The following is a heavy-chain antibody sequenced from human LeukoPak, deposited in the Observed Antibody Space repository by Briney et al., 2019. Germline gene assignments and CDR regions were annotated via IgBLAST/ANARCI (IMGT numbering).Heavy chain of an antibody. CDR1: GFTLKDYG. CDR3: AKHMRATNTYSFFGLDV. Sequence: GGSLRLSCAATGFTLKDYGMHWVRQPPGKGLEWVSSINWNGGGTDYADSVKGRFTISRDNAKNSLYLQLSSLRPEDTALYYCAKHMRATNTYSFFGLDVWGQGTTVTVSS. J-gene: IGHJ6*02. V-gene: IGHV3-9*01. D-gene: IGHD1-26*01. CDR2: INWNGGGT.